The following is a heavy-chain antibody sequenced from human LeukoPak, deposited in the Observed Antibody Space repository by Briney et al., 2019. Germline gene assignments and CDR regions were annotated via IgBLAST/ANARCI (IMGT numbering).Heavy chain of an antibody. CDR2: IKSSSNTI. CDR1: GFTFRTYS. V-gene: IGHV3-48*01. D-gene: IGHD7-27*01. CDR3: ASGRTGEFDY. J-gene: IGHJ4*02. Sequence: GRSLRLSCAVSGFTFRTYSMNWVRQAPGKGLEWISFIKSSSNTIYYADSVKGRFTISGDSAKNSLYLQMNSLRGEDTAVYYCASGRTGEFDYWGQGTLVTVSS.